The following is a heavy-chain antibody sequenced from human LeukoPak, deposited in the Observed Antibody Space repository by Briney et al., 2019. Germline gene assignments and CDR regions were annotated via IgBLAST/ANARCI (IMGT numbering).Heavy chain of an antibody. CDR2: ISFGGSTI. Sequence: GGSLRLSCAASGFAFSSYEMNWVRQAPGKGLEWVSYISFGGSTIYYADSVKGRFTISRDNAKNSLYLQMNSLRAEDTAVYFCARDTPRNGGNLWGQGTMVTVSS. V-gene: IGHV3-48*03. CDR1: GFAFSSYE. D-gene: IGHD4-23*01. CDR3: ARDTPRNGGNL. J-gene: IGHJ3*01.